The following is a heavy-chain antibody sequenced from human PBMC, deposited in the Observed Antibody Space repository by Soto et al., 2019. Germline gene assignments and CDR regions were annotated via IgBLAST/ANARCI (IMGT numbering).Heavy chain of an antibody. Sequence: QVQLQESGPGLVKPSETLSLTCTVPGGSISSYYWSWIRQPAGKEREWIGRIYTSGSTNYNPSLKSRVTMAVDTYKNQCSLELSSVTAAGTAVYYCARARIVGAQELFDYWGQGTLVTVSS. CDR2: IYTSGST. V-gene: IGHV4-4*07. J-gene: IGHJ4*02. CDR3: ARARIVGAQELFDY. CDR1: GGSISSYY. D-gene: IGHD1-26*01.